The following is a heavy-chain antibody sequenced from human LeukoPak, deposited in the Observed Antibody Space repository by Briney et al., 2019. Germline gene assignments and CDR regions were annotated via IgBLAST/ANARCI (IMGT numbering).Heavy chain of an antibody. D-gene: IGHD4-11*01. J-gene: IGHJ5*01. V-gene: IGHV4-59*08. CDR2: IYNSGIT. CDR3: ARSVPSLDYLFDS. Sequence: PSETLSLTCTVSGDSISRYYWTWIRQLPGKGLEWIGYIYNSGITNYNPSLKSRVTVSVDTSKNQVSLRLTSVTAADTAVYYCARSVPSLDYLFDSWGRGTLVTVSS. CDR1: GDSISRYY.